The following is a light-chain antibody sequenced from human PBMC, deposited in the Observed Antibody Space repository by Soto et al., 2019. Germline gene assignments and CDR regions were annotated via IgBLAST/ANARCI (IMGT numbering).Light chain of an antibody. V-gene: IGLV2-11*01. CDR3: ISYTSDDVRYV. CDR2: DVS. CDR1: SSDVGSFKY. J-gene: IGLJ1*01. Sequence: QSVLTQPRSVSGSPGQSVTISCTGPSSDVGSFKYVSWYQYHPGQAPKLMIYDVSERPSGVPDRFSGAKSGNTASLTISDLQAEDEADYYCISYTSDDVRYVFGTGTKVTVL.